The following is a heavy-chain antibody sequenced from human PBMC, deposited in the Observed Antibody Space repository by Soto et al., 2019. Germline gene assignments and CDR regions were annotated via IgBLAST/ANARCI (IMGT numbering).Heavy chain of an antibody. Sequence: QLQLQESGPGLVKPSETLSLTCTVSGGSISSSSYYWGWIRQPPGKGLEWIGSIYYSGSTYYNPSLKSRVPLSVDTSKNQFSLKRSSVTAADTAVYYCAGPQYSRGGELFDYWGQGTLVTVSS. J-gene: IGHJ4*02. D-gene: IGHD6-6*01. CDR1: GGSISSSSYY. V-gene: IGHV4-39*01. CDR3: AGPQYSRGGELFDY. CDR2: IYYSGST.